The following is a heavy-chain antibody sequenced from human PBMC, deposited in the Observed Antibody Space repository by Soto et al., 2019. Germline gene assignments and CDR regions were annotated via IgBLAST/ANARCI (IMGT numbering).Heavy chain of an antibody. CDR3: AKGSTAMTYFDY. CDR1: GFTFSSYG. CDR2: ISYDGSNK. J-gene: IGHJ4*02. D-gene: IGHD5-18*01. V-gene: IGHV3-30*18. Sequence: QVQLVESRGGVVQPGRSLRLSCAASGFTFSSYGMHWVRQAPGKGLEWVAVISYDGSNKYYADSVKGRFTISRDNSKNTLYLQMNSLRAEDTAVYYCAKGSTAMTYFDYWGQGILVTVSS.